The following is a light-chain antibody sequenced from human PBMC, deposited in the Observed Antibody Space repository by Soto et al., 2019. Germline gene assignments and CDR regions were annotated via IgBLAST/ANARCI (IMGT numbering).Light chain of an antibody. CDR2: GNS. J-gene: IGLJ2*01. CDR1: SSNIGAGYD. Sequence: QSVLTQPPSVSGAQGQRVTISCTGSSSNIGAGYDVHWYQQFPGTAPKLLIYGNSNRPSGVPDRFSGSKSGTSASLAITGLQAEDEADYYCQSYDSSLSGVVFGGGTNLTVL. V-gene: IGLV1-40*01. CDR3: QSYDSSLSGVV.